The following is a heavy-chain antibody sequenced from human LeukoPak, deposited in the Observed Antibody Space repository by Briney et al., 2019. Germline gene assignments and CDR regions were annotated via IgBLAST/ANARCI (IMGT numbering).Heavy chain of an antibody. CDR3: AREVVVPAAGDYYYYMDV. D-gene: IGHD2-2*01. CDR2: IYYSGST. J-gene: IGHJ6*03. CDR1: GGSISSYY. Sequence: SETLSLTCTVPGGSISSYYWSWIRQPPGKELEWIGYIYYSGSTNYNPSLNSRVTISVDTSKNQFSLKLSSVTAADTAVYYCAREVVVPAAGDYYYYMDVWGKGTTVTVSS. V-gene: IGHV4-59*01.